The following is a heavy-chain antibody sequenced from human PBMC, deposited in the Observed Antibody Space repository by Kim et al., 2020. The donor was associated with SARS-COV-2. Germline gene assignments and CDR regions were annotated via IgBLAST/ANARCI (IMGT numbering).Heavy chain of an antibody. J-gene: IGHJ4*02. CDR3: ARDRGVAAADAYYFDY. CDR1: GGTFSSYA. V-gene: IGHV1-69*13. D-gene: IGHD6-13*01. Sequence: SVKVSCKASGGTFSSYAISWVRQAPGQGLEWMGGIIPIFGTANYAQKFQGRVTITADESTSTAYMELSSLRSEDTAVYYCARDRGVAAADAYYFDYWGQGTLVTVSS. CDR2: IIPIFGTA.